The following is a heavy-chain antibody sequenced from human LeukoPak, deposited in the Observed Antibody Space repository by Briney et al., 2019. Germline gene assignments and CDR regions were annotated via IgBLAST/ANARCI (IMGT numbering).Heavy chain of an antibody. D-gene: IGHD1-26*01. CDR2: TRNKANSYST. CDR1: GFTLSDYF. Sequence: GSLRLSCAASGFTLSDYFMDWVRQAPGKGLEWVGRTRNKANSYSTEYAASVKGRFIISRDESKNSLYLQMNSLKTEDTAVYYCARGYDGSANDAFHIWGQGTMVTVSS. CDR3: ARGYDGSANDAFHI. V-gene: IGHV3-72*01. J-gene: IGHJ3*02.